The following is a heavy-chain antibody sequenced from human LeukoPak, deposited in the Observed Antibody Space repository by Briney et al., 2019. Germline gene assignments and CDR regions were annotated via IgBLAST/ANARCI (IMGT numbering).Heavy chain of an antibody. Sequence: GGSLRLPCAASGFTFSNYWMSWVRQAPGKGLEWVANIKQDGSEKYYVDSVKGRFTISRDNAQNSLFLQMNSLRAEDTAVCYCARAEGTTLAPLFEDYWGQGTLVTVSS. CDR1: GFTFSNYW. J-gene: IGHJ4*02. CDR2: IKQDGSEK. CDR3: ARAEGTTLAPLFEDY. V-gene: IGHV3-7*01. D-gene: IGHD1-1*01.